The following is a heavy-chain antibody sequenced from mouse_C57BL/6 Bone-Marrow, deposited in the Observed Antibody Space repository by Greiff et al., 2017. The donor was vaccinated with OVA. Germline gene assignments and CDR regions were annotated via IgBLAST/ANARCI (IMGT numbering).Heavy chain of an antibody. CDR3: ARKLSLGFAY. D-gene: IGHD4-1*01. CDR1: GFSLTSYG. CDR2: IWSGGST. J-gene: IGHJ3*01. Sequence: VKLMESGPGLVQPSQSLSITCTVSGFSLTSYGVHWVRQSPGKGLEWLGVIWSGGSTDSNAAFISRLSIGKDYSKSQDFFKMNSLQADDTAIYYCARKLSLGFAYWGQGTLVTVSA. V-gene: IGHV2-2*01.